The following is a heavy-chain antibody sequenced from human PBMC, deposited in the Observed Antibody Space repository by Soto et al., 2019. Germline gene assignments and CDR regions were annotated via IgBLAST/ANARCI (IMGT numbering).Heavy chain of an antibody. CDR2: INHSGST. Sequence: QVQLQQWGAGLLKPSETLSLTCAVYGGSFSGYYWSWIRQPPGKGLEWIGEINHSGSTNYNPSLKSRVTISVDTSKNQFSLKLSSVTAADTAVYYCARAMGYGSGSLIAGVFDYWGQGTLVTVSS. V-gene: IGHV4-34*01. CDR1: GGSFSGYY. CDR3: ARAMGYGSGSLIAGVFDY. J-gene: IGHJ4*02. D-gene: IGHD3-10*01.